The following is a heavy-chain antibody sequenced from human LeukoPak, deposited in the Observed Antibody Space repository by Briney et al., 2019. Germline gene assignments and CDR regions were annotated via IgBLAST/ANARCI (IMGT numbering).Heavy chain of an antibody. V-gene: IGHV1-69*01. CDR2: IIPIFGTA. Sequence: SVKVSCKASGGTFSSYAISWVRQAPGQGLEWMGGIIPIFGTANYAQKFQGRVTITADESTSTAYMELSSLRSEDTAVYYCARDGRAYYYGSGSYYPQYYYYYGMDVWGQGTTVTVSS. D-gene: IGHD3-10*01. J-gene: IGHJ6*02. CDR3: ARDGRAYYYGSGSYYPQYYYYYGMDV. CDR1: GGTFSSYA.